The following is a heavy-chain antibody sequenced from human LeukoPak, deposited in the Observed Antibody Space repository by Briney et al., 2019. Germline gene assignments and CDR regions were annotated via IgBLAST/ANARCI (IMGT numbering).Heavy chain of an antibody. Sequence: PGRSLRLSCAASGFTFSSYDMHWVRQASGKGLEWVAVIWYDGSNKYYADSVKGRFTISRDNSKNTLYLQMNSLRAEDTAVYYCATTYSAYCSSTSCYGRFDYWGQGTLVTVS. V-gene: IGHV3-33*01. CDR3: ATTYSAYCSSTSCYGRFDY. D-gene: IGHD2-2*01. CDR2: IWYDGSNK. J-gene: IGHJ4*02. CDR1: GFTFSSYD.